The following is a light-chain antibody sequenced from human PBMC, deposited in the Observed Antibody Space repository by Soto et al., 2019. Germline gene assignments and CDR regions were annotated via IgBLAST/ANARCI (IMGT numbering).Light chain of an antibody. V-gene: IGKV1-5*03. CDR2: EAS. CDR1: QSISSW. Sequence: DIQMTQSPSTLSASVGDTVSITCRASQSISSWLAWYQQKPGKAPKILIYEASNLQSEVPSRFSGSGSGTDFTLIISGLQPEDFATYYCQQYDRFPYSFGPGTRLEIK. CDR3: QQYDRFPYS. J-gene: IGKJ2*01.